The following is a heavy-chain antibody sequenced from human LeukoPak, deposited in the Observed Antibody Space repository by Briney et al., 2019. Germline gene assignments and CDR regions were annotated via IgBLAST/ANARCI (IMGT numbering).Heavy chain of an antibody. CDR3: ARDQTYYVSSGYYYVTYFHH. D-gene: IGHD3-22*01. CDR2: ISTGGGT. CDR1: GASISSSY. Sequence: SKTLSLTCTVSGASISSSYCTWIRQPAGEGLEWIGRISTGGGTTYNPSFKSRVTMSVDASKTQFSLNLTSVASADTAVYYCARDQTYYVSSGYYYVTYFHHWGQGILVTVSS. V-gene: IGHV4-4*07. J-gene: IGHJ1*01.